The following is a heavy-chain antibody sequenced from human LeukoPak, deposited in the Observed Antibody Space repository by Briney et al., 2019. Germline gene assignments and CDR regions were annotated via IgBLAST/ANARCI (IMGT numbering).Heavy chain of an antibody. J-gene: IGHJ4*02. V-gene: IGHV3-30-3*01. D-gene: IGHD2-2*01. Sequence: GGSLRLSCAASGLVFGKYAMAWVRQAPGKGLEWVAVISYDGTNKYYADSVKGRFTISRDNSKNTLYLQMNSLRAEDTAVYYCARAPNGVYCTSSSCHLDYWGQGTLVTVSS. CDR3: ARAPNGVYCTSSSCHLDY. CDR1: GLVFGKYA. CDR2: ISYDGTNK.